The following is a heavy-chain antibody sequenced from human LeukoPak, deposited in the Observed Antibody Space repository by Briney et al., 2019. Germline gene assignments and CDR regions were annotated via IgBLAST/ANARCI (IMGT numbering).Heavy chain of an antibody. CDR2: ISYDGSNK. CDR1: GFTFSSYA. Sequence: GGSLRLSCAASGFTFSSYAMHWVRQAPGKGLEWVAVISYDGSNKYYADSVKGRFTISRDNSKNTLYLQMNSLRAEDTAVYYCARGYCSSTSCPREAFDIWGQGTMVTVSS. CDR3: ARGYCSSTSCPREAFDI. J-gene: IGHJ3*02. V-gene: IGHV3-30-3*01. D-gene: IGHD2-2*01.